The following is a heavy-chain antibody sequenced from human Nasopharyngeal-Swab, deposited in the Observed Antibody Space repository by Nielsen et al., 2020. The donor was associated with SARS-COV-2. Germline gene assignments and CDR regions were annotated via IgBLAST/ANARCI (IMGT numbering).Heavy chain of an antibody. V-gene: IGHV4-39*01. CDR2: VYYGLAI. J-gene: IGHJ5*02. CDR3: ARTHNWIDP. Sequence: WIRQPPGKGLEWIGSVYYGLAIQYSPSLKSRATISIDTSKNQLSLEATSVTVADTAVYYCARTHNWIDPWGQGTLVTVSS.